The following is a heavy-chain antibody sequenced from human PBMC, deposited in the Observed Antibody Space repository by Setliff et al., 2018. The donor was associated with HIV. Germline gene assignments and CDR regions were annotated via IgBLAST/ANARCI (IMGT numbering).Heavy chain of an antibody. J-gene: IGHJ6*03. Sequence: AETLSLTCTVSGDTISTYYLSWVRKPPGKGLEWIGYVYYSGSTSYSPSLRGGVTMSVDPSKNHFSLKLKSVTAADTAIYYCARGNYDTSDCYTNFYYYYMDVWGKRTAVTVSS. CDR2: VYYSGST. V-gene: IGHV4-59*01. CDR3: ARGNYDTSDCYTNFYYYYMDV. D-gene: IGHD3-22*01. CDR1: GDTISTYY.